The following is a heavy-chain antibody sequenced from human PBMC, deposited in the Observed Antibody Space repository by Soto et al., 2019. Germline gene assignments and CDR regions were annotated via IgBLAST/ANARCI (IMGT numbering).Heavy chain of an antibody. CDR3: ASSLGPGNHYFDY. V-gene: IGHV3-23*01. CDR2: LSDFT. Sequence: EVELLESGGGLVQPGGSLRLSCTVSGFTFSSYAMSWVRQAPGKGLEWVSTLSDFTYYADSVKGRFIISGDNSKNTLYLQVNAQRAEDTAVYYCASSLGPGNHYFDYCAQGTLVTVSS. D-gene: IGHD3-16*01. J-gene: IGHJ4*01. CDR1: GFTFSSYA.